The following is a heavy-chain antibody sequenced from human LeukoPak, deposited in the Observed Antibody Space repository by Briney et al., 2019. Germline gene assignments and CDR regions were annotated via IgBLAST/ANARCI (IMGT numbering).Heavy chain of an antibody. CDR2: ISSSGAYM. CDR1: GFTFRSYG. D-gene: IGHD1-1*01. CDR3: AKRKTDGAFDI. Sequence: KPGRSLRLSCAASGFTFRSYGMHGVRQAPGKGLECFSWISSSGAYMNYADSVKGRFTISRDNAKNSLFLQMGGLRLDDTAVYYCAKRKTDGAFDIWGQGTKVTVSS. V-gene: IGHV3-21*04. J-gene: IGHJ3*02.